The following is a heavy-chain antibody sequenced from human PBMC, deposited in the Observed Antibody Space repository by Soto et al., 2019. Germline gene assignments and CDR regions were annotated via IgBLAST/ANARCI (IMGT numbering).Heavy chain of an antibody. V-gene: IGHV6-1*01. CDR3: ARAVAVAGIQH. D-gene: IGHD6-19*01. CDR1: GDSVSSNSSA. CDR2: TYYRSKWYN. J-gene: IGHJ1*01. Sequence: SQTLSLTFAISGDSVSSNSSAWNCISQSPSRGLEWLGRTYYRSKWYNDYAVSVKSRITINPDTSKNQFSLQLNSVTPEDTAVYYCARAVAVAGIQHWGQGTLVTVSS.